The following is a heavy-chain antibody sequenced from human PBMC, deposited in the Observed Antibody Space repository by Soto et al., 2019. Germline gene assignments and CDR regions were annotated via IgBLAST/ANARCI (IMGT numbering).Heavy chain of an antibody. J-gene: IGHJ6*03. V-gene: IGHV4-34*01. CDR2: INHSGTT. Sequence: QVQLHQWGAGLLKPSETLSLTCAVHGGSVRGYYWTWIRQSPEKGLEWIGEINHSGTTNYSPSLKTRVTISVDTSKNQFSLILSSVTAADTAVYYCARGGEYQLLLRDYYYFYMDVWGTGTTVTVS. CDR3: ARGGEYQLLLRDYYYFYMDV. D-gene: IGHD2-2*01. CDR1: GGSVRGYY.